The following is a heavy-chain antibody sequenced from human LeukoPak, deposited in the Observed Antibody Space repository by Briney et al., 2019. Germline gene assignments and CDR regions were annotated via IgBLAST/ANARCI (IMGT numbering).Heavy chain of an antibody. J-gene: IGHJ3*01. Sequence: SETLSRTCTVSGGSISSYYWSWIRQPPGKGLEWIGYIYYTGTTDSNPSLKSRVTISLDTSKNQFSLNLSSVTAADTAVYYCARRWVYDKRAFDAWGQGTMVTVSS. CDR2: IYYTGTT. V-gene: IGHV4-59*08. CDR3: ARRWVYDKRAFDA. CDR1: GGSISSYY. D-gene: IGHD3-16*01.